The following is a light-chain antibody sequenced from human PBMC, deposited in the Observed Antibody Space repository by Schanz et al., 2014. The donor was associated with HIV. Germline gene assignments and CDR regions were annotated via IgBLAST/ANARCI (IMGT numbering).Light chain of an antibody. CDR1: QSISSW. V-gene: IGKV1-5*03. CDR2: KAS. J-gene: IGKJ2*01. CDR3: QQLNSFPYT. Sequence: IQVTQSPSSLSASVGDRVTITCRASQSISSWLAWYQQRPGKAPKLLISKASTLESGVPSRFSGSGSGTDFTLTINGLQPDDFATYYCQQLNSFPYTFGQGTMLEI.